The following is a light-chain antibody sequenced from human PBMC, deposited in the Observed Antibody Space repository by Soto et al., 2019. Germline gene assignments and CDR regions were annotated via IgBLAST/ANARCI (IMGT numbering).Light chain of an antibody. V-gene: IGKV3-15*01. CDR1: QYIGSN. J-gene: IGKJ5*01. CDR3: EQYNNWPIT. CDR2: GAS. Sequence: IVMTQSPATLSVSPGEKATLCCRAGQYIGSNLAWYQQKPGQAPRLLIYGASTRATGIPARFSGSGSGTEFTLTISSLQSEDFAVYYCEQYNNWPITFGQGKRLEIK.